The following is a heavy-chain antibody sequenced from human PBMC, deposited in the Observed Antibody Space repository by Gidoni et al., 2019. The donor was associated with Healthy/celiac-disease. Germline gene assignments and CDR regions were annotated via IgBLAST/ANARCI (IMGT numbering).Heavy chain of an antibody. V-gene: IGHV1-2*02. Sequence: QVQLVQSGAAVKKPGASVKVSCKASGYTFPGYYMHWVRQAPGQGLEWMGWINPNSGGTNYAQKFQGRVTMTRDTSISTAYMELSRLRSDDTAVYYCAREGGPVLMVAFTPAWFDPWGQGTLVTVSS. J-gene: IGHJ5*02. CDR1: GYTFPGYY. D-gene: IGHD2-8*01. CDR2: INPNSGGT. CDR3: AREGGPVLMVAFTPAWFDP.